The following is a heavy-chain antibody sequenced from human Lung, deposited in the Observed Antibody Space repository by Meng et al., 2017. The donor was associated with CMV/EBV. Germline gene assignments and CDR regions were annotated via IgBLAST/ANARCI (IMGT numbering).Heavy chain of an antibody. CDR1: GGSISSSSYY. D-gene: IGHD6-19*01. CDR2: IYYSGST. V-gene: IGHV4-39*01. J-gene: IGHJ5*02. CDR3: ARTSSSGLTPFDP. Sequence: SXTXSLXCTVSGGSISSSSYYWGWIRQPPGKGLEWIGSIYYSGSTYYNPSLKSRVTISVDTSKNQFSLKLSSVTAADTAVYYCARTSSSGLTPFDPWGQGTXVTVSS.